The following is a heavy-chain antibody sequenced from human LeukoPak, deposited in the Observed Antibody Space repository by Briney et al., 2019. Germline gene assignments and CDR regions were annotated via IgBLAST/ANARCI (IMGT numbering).Heavy chain of an antibody. CDR3: ARSGQVLARFGVTTLGRTAEYFQH. CDR1: GGSITSGSYY. J-gene: IGHJ1*01. V-gene: IGHV4-61*02. CDR2: IYSSGST. Sequence: SETLSLTCTVSGGSITSGSYYWSWLRQPAGKGLEWIGRIYSSGSTSYNPSLTSRVTISVDTSKNQFSLKLSSVTAADTAVYYCARSGQVLARFGVTTLGRTAEYFQHWGQGTLVTVSS. D-gene: IGHD3-16*01.